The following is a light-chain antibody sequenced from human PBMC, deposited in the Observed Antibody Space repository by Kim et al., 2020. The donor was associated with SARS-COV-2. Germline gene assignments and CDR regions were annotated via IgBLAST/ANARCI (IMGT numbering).Light chain of an antibody. CDR2: KDS. CDR3: QSADSSGTYVV. J-gene: IGLJ2*01. Sequence: SQGQTARITCSGEALPKQYAYWYQQKPGQAPVLVIYKDSERPSGIPERFSGSSSGTTVTLTISGVQAEDEADYYCQSADSSGTYVVFGGGTQLTVL. CDR1: ALPKQY. V-gene: IGLV3-25*03.